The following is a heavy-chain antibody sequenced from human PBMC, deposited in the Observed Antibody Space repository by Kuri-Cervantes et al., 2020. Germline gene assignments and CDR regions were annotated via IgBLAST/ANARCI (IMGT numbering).Heavy chain of an antibody. V-gene: IGHV4-59*12. CDR3: ARDFFLVNSSGPR. D-gene: IGHD3-22*01. Sequence: GSLRLSCTVSGGSISSYYWSWIRQPPGKGLEWIGYIYYSGSTNYNPSLKSRVTISVDTSKNQFSLKLSSVTAADTAVYYCARDFFLVNSSGPRWGQGTLVTVSS. CDR2: IYYSGST. CDR1: GGSISSYY. J-gene: IGHJ4*02.